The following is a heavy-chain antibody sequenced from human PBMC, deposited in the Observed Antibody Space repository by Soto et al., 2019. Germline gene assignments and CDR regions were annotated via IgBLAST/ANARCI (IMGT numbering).Heavy chain of an antibody. V-gene: IGHV3-30-3*01. Sequence: QVQLVESGGGVVQPGRSLRLSCAASGFTFSSYAMHWVRQAPGKGLEWVAVISYDGSNKYYADSVKGRFTISRDNSKNTLYLQMNSLRAEDTAVYYCARGGAWPEYYFDYWGQGTLVTVSS. J-gene: IGHJ4*02. CDR1: GFTFSSYA. CDR2: ISYDGSNK. CDR3: ARGGAWPEYYFDY.